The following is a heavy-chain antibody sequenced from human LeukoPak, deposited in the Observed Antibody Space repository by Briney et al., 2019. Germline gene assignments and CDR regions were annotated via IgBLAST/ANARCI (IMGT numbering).Heavy chain of an antibody. V-gene: IGHV3-30*18. J-gene: IGHJ4*02. Sequence: PGGSLRLSCAASGFSFSDNSMTWVRQAPGKGLEWVAAISYDGPNKNYADSVKGRFTISRDNSKNTLYLQMNSLRAEDTAVYYCAKDKIIAAAGGDIDYWGQGTLVTVSS. CDR2: ISYDGPNK. CDR3: AKDKIIAAAGGDIDY. D-gene: IGHD6-13*01. CDR1: GFSFSDNS.